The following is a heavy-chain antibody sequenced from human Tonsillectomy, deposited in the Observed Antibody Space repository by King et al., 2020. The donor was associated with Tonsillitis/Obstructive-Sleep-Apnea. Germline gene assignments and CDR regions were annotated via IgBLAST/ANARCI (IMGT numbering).Heavy chain of an antibody. CDR1: GFTFTDYY. J-gene: IGHJ4*02. V-gene: IGHV3-11*05. D-gene: IGHD2-2*01. CDR2: ITSSSSYT. CDR3: ARGPGYCSSTSCRGHFDY. Sequence: VQLVESGGGLVKPGGSLRVSCAASGFTFTDYYMSWLRQAPGKGLEWVSYITSSSSYTNYADSVKGRFTISRDNAKNSLYLQMNSLRAEDTAVYYCARGPGYCSSTSCRGHFDYWGQGTLVTVSS.